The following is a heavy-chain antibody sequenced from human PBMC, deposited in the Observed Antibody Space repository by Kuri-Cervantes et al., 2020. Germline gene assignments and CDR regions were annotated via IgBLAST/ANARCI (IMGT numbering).Heavy chain of an antibody. J-gene: IGHJ6*02. D-gene: IGHD3-10*01. V-gene: IGHV3-23*01. CDR2: IIGSGGST. CDR3: AKDHSWWLGEWYYCYCGMDV. Sequence: GGSLRLSCAVYGFTFSSYAMSWVRQAPGKGLEWVAAIIGSGGSTYYADSVKGRFTISRDTSRNTLYLQMNSLRAEDTAVYSGAKDHSWWLGEWYYCYCGMDVWGQGTTVTVSS. CDR1: GFTFSSYA.